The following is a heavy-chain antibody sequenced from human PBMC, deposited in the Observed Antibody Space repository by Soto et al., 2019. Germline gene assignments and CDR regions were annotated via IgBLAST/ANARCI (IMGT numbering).Heavy chain of an antibody. CDR3: ARSLYSGSYSAGWFDP. V-gene: IGHV1-69*01. J-gene: IGHJ5*02. D-gene: IGHD1-26*01. CDR1: GGTFSSYA. Sequence: QVQLVQSGAEVKKPESSVKVSCKASGGTFSSYAISWVRQAPGQGLEWMGGIIPIFGTANYAQKFQGRVTITADESTSTAYMELSSLRSEDTAVYYCARSLYSGSYSAGWFDPWGQGTLVTVSS. CDR2: IIPIFGTA.